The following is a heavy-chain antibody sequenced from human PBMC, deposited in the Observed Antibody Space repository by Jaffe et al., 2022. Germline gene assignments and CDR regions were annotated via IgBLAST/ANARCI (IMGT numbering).Heavy chain of an antibody. V-gene: IGHV4-61*02. CDR1: GGSITTGAYY. Sequence: QVQLQESGPGLVKPSQTLSLTCTVSGGSITTGAYYWSWIRQPAGKGLEWIGRIYASGSTNYTPSLKSRVTISVDTSKNQFSLQLNSVTAADSAVYYCARGGSTGDDVLVDDGFDIWGQGTMVTVSS. J-gene: IGHJ3*02. D-gene: IGHD7-27*01. CDR3: ARGGSTGDDVLVDDGFDI. CDR2: IYASGST.